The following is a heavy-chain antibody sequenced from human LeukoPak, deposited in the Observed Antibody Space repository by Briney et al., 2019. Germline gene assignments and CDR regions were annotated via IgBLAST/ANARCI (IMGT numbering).Heavy chain of an antibody. Sequence: ASVKVSCKAPRYTFTGFYIHWVRQAPGQGLEWMGIINPSDGNTTYAQKFQGRVTMTRDTSTSTVYMELSSLSSEDTAVYYCARGLLVIAAAGTAFDIWGQGTMVTVSS. J-gene: IGHJ3*02. CDR3: ARGLLVIAAAGTAFDI. D-gene: IGHD6-13*01. CDR2: INPSDGNT. CDR1: RYTFTGFY. V-gene: IGHV1-46*01.